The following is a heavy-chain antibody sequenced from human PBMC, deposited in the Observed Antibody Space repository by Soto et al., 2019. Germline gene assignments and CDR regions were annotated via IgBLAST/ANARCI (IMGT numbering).Heavy chain of an antibody. V-gene: IGHV1-69*12. D-gene: IGHD6-19*01. CDR3: AQALGLAVAGPGRFDL. J-gene: IGHJ2*01. Sequence: QVQLVQSGAEVKKYGSSVKVSCKASGGTFSRYAISWVRQAPGQGLEWMGGITPMFGTANYAQRFQGRATITADDSTRTAYMQLSSLRSDDTAVYYCAQALGLAVAGPGRFDLWGRGTLVTVSS. CDR2: ITPMFGTA. CDR1: GGTFSRYA.